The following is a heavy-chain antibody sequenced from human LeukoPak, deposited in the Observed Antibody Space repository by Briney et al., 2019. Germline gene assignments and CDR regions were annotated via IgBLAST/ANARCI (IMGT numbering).Heavy chain of an antibody. V-gene: IGHV3-21*01. Sequence: GGSLRLSCAASGFTFSSYSMNWVRQAPGKGLEWVSSISSSSSYIYYADSVKGRFTISRDNAKNSLYLQMNCLRAEDTAVYYCARDYSGGGPPEDYFDYWGQGTLVTVSS. J-gene: IGHJ4*02. CDR3: ARDYSGGGPPEDYFDY. CDR1: GFTFSSYS. D-gene: IGHD2-15*01. CDR2: ISSSSSYI.